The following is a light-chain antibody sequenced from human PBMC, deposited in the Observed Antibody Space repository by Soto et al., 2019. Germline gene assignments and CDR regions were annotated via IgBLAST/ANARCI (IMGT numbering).Light chain of an antibody. CDR3: QQYSNWPPLT. J-gene: IGKJ4*01. Sequence: EIVMTQFPATLSVSPGERATLSCRASQSVSSKLAWYQQKPGQAPRLLIYGASTRATGIPGRFSGSGSGTDFTLTISSLQSEDVAVYYCQQYSNWPPLTFGGGTKVEIK. CDR2: GAS. V-gene: IGKV3-15*01. CDR1: QSVSSK.